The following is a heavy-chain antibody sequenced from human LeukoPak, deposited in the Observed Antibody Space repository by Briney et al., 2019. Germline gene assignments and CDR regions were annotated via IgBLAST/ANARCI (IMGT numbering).Heavy chain of an antibody. J-gene: IGHJ4*02. CDR3: ARGETLRYFDWLLFDY. Sequence: ASVKVSCKASGYTFTGYYMHWVRQAPGQGLEWMGWINPNSGGTNYAQKFQGRVTMTRDTSISTAYMELSRLRSDDTVVYYCARGETLRYFDWLLFDYWGQGTLVTVSS. CDR2: INPNSGGT. V-gene: IGHV1-2*02. CDR1: GYTFTGYY. D-gene: IGHD3-9*01.